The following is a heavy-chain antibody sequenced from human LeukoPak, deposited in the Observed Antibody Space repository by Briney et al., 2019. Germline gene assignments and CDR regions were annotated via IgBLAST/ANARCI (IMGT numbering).Heavy chain of an antibody. V-gene: IGHV1-18*01. D-gene: IGHD2-2*01. Sequence: ASVKVSCNASGYTFTSYGISWVRQAPGQGLEWMGWISAYNGNTNYAQKLQGRVTMTTDTSTSTAYMELRSLRSDDTAVYYCARVIVVVPDIDAFDIWGQGTMVTVSS. J-gene: IGHJ3*02. CDR1: GYTFTSYG. CDR3: ARVIVVVPDIDAFDI. CDR2: ISAYNGNT.